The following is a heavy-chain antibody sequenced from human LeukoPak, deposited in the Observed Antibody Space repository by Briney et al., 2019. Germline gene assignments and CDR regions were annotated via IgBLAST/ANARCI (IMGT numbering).Heavy chain of an antibody. CDR3: AKDWGCSSTSCYGAFDI. J-gene: IGHJ3*02. CDR2: ISYDGSNK. CDR1: GFTFSSYG. Sequence: PGGSLRLSCAASGFTFSSYGMHWVRQAPGKGLEWVAVISYDGSNKYYADSVKGRFTISRDNSKNTLYLQMNGLRAEDTAVYYCAKDWGCSSTSCYGAFDIWGQGTMVTASS. D-gene: IGHD2-2*01. V-gene: IGHV3-30*18.